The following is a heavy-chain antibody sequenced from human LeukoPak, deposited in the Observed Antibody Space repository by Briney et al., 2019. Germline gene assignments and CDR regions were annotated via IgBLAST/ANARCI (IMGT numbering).Heavy chain of an antibody. D-gene: IGHD2-2*02. J-gene: IGHJ6*03. V-gene: IGHV1-46*01. CDR1: GYTFTSYY. CDR3: ARAALGCSSTSCYTSYYYYYMDV. Sequence: ASVKVSCKASGYTFTSYYMHWVRQAPGQGLEWMGIINPSGGSTSYAQKFQGRVTMTRDTSTSTVYMELSSLRSEDTAVYYCARAALGCSSTSCYTSYYYYYMDVWGKGTTVTVSS. CDR2: INPSGGST.